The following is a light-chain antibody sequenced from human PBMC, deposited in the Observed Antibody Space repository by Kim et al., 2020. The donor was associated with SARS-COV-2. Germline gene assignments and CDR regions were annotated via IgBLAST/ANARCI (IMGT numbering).Light chain of an antibody. V-gene: IGLV3-19*01. CDR3: NSRDNSGNQFYV. CDR2: GKN. Sequence: SSELTQDPAVSVALGQTVRLTCQGDSLRSNYASWYQQKPGQAPVLVIYGKNNRPSRIPDRFSVSSSGNTASLTITGAQAEDEADYYCNSRDNSGNQFYVFGTGTKVTVL. J-gene: IGLJ1*01. CDR1: SLRSNY.